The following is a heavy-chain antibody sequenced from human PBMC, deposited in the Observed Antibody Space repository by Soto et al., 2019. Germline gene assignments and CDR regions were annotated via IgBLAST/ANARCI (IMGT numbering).Heavy chain of an antibody. V-gene: IGHV1-24*01. D-gene: IGHD3-9*01. CDR2: FDPEDGET. CDR1: GYTLTELS. J-gene: IGHJ4*02. CDR3: ATVLRYFDCLRN. Sequence: ASVKVSCKVSGYTLTELSMHWVRQAPGKGLEWMGGFDPEDGETIYAQKFQGRVTMTEDTSTDTAYMELSSLRSEDTAVYYCATVLRYFDCLRNWGQGTLVTVPQ.